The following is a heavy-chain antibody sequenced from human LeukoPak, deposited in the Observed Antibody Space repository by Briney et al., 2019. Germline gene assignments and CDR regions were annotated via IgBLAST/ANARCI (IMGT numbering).Heavy chain of an antibody. CDR2: ISWNSGSI. J-gene: IGHJ4*02. V-gene: IGHV3-9*01. CDR1: GFTFDDYA. D-gene: IGHD3-22*01. CDR3: AKVYYYDSSGPFDY. Sequence: GGSLRLSCAASGFTFDDYAMHWVRQAPGKGLEWVSGISWNSGSIGYADSVKGRFTISRDNAKNSLYLQMNSLRAEDTALYYCAKVYYYDSSGPFDYWGQGTLVTVSS.